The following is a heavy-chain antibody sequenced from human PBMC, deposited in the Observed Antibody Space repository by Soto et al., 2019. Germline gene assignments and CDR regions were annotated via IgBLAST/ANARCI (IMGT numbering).Heavy chain of an antibody. V-gene: IGHV1-18*04. CDR3: ASMVRGVTANDAFDI. CDR1: GYTFTSYG. D-gene: IGHD3-10*01. J-gene: IGHJ3*02. CDR2: ISAYNGNT. Sequence: QVQLVQSGAEVKNPGASVKVSCKASGYTFTSYGISWVRQAPGQGLEWMGGISAYNGNTNYAQKLQGRVTMTTDTSTSTAYMELRSLRSDDTAVYYCASMVRGVTANDAFDIWGQGTMVTVSS.